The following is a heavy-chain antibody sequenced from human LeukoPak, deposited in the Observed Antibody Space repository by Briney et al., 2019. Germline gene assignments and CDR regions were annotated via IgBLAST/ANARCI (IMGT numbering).Heavy chain of an antibody. CDR1: GGSISSYY. CDR3: ARDPYSSGWEPRAFDI. V-gene: IGHV4-4*07. Sequence: PSETLSLTCTVSGGSISSYYWSWIRQPAGKGLEWIGRIYTSGSTNYNPSLKSRVTMSVDTSKNQFSLKLSSVTAADTAVYYCARDPYSSGWEPRAFDIWGQGTMVTVSS. D-gene: IGHD6-19*01. J-gene: IGHJ3*02. CDR2: IYTSGST.